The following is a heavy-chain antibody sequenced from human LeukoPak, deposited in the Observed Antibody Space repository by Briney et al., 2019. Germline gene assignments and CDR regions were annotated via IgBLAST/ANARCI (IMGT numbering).Heavy chain of an antibody. D-gene: IGHD3-22*01. CDR3: ARDRSILGYYYDTLGAFDI. CDR1: GYTFTSYG. V-gene: IGHV1-18*01. J-gene: IGHJ3*02. CDR2: ISAYNGNT. Sequence: ASVKVSCKASGYTFTSYGISWVRQAPGQGLEWMGWISAYNGNTNYAQKLQGRVTMTRDTSTSTVYMELSSLRSEDTAVYYCARDRSILGYYYDTLGAFDIWGQGTMVTVSS.